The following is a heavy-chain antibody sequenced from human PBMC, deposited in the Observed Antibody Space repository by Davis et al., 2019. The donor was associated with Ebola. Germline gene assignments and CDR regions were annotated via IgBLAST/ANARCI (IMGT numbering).Heavy chain of an antibody. J-gene: IGHJ2*01. V-gene: IGHV3-53*01. CDR3: TRHVSGDFWYFDL. CDR2: IYRDGRT. D-gene: IGHD4-17*01. CDR1: GFIVSDKY. Sequence: PGGSLRLSCAASGFIVSDKYMSWVRQAPGKGLEWVSVIYRDGRTYYADSVKGRFTISRDNSKNTLYLQMNSLRAEDTAVYYCTRHVSGDFWYFDLWGRGTRVTVSS.